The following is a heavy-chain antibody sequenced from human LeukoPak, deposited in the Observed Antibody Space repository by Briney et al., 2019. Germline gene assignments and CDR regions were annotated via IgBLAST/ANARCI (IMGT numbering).Heavy chain of an antibody. Sequence: GGSLRLSCAASGFTFSSYAMHWVRQAPGKGLQWVAVISYDGGDKYYANSVKGRFTISRDNSKNTLYLQMNGLRPDDTAVYYCARVRVRAVIITYYYYGMDVWGQGTTVTVSS. J-gene: IGHJ6*02. V-gene: IGHV3-30*04. D-gene: IGHD3-10*01. CDR3: ARVRVRAVIITYYYYGMDV. CDR2: ISYDGGDK. CDR1: GFTFSSYA.